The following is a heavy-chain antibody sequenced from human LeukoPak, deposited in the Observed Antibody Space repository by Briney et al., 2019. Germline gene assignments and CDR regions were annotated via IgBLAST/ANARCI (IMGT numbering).Heavy chain of an antibody. CDR3: ATDATTVTSDYYYGMDV. V-gene: IGHV1-24*01. CDR2: FDPEDGET. Sequence: ASVKVSCKVSGYTLTELSMHWVRQAPGKGLEWMGGFDPEDGETIYAQKFQGRVTMTEDTSTDTAYMELSSLRSEDTAVYYCATDATTVTSDYYYGMDVWGQGTTVTVS. D-gene: IGHD4-17*01. J-gene: IGHJ6*02. CDR1: GYTLTELS.